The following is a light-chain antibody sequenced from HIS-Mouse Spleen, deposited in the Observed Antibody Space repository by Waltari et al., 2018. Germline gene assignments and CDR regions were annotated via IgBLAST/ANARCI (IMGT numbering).Light chain of an antibody. CDR2: GAS. V-gene: IGKV3-20*01. J-gene: IGKJ3*01. Sequence: EIVLPQSPGTLSLSRGERATLSCRASQSVSSSYLAWDQQHPGQAPRLLSYGASSRATGIPDRFSCSGSGTDFTLTISRLEPEDVAVYYYQQYCSSPLTFGPWTRVDIK. CDR3: QQYCSSPLT. CDR1: QSVSSSY.